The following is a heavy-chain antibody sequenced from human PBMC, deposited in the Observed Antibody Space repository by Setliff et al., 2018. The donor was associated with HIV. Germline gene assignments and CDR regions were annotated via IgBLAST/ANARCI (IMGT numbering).Heavy chain of an antibody. CDR1: GFTFSTYW. CDR3: TRCAAGPYCRNSFEY. CDR2: IRQDGGEA. V-gene: IGHV3-7*03. D-gene: IGHD2-15*01. Sequence: LRLSCAASGFTFSTYWMSWVRQAPGKGPEWVANIRQDGGEAYYVDSVSGRFTISRDNAKNSLDLEMRYLRGDDTAIYYCTRCAAGPYCRNSFEYWGRGALVTVPS. J-gene: IGHJ4*02.